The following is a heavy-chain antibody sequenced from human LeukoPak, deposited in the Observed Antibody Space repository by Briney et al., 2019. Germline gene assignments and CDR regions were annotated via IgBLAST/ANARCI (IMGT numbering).Heavy chain of an antibody. V-gene: IGHV3-74*01. CDR1: GFTFSKSW. CDR2: INTDGSAA. Sequence: GGSLRLSCAASGFTFSKSWMRWVRQAPGKGLVWVSHINTDGSAATYGDPAKGRFTVSRDNAKNTLFLQMSSLRVEDTGVYYCARGTAITAGIDYWGQGTLVTVSS. D-gene: IGHD6-13*01. CDR3: ARGTAITAGIDY. J-gene: IGHJ4*02.